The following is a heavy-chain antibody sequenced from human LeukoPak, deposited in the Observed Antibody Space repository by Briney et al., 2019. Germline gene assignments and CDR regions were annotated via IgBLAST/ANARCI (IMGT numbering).Heavy chain of an antibody. CDR2: INPNSGDT. V-gene: IGHV1-2*06. CDR1: GYTFTGYH. J-gene: IGHJ4*02. D-gene: IGHD2-2*01. CDR3: ARDYCSSTSCLFDY. Sequence: ASVKVSCKASGYTFTGYHLHWVRQAPGHGLEWMGRINPNSGDTIYAQKFQGRVTMTRDTSISTAYMELGRLRSDDTAVYYCARDYCSSTSCLFDYWGQGTLVTVSS.